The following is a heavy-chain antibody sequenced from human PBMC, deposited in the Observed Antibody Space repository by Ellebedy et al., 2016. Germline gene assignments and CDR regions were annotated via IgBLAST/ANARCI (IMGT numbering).Heavy chain of an antibody. D-gene: IGHD3-22*01. V-gene: IGHV3-7*03. CDR3: ARAWGYDSSGYEVDF. CDR2: LKHDGGKA. J-gene: IGHJ4*02. CDR1: GFMFSDFW. Sequence: GESLKISXVASGFMFSDFWMNWVRQSPEKGLELVANLKHDGGKAYYPDSVRGRFTVSRDNAKNSVYLQMNSLRAEDTAVYYCARAWGYDSSGYEVDFWGQGTLVTVSS.